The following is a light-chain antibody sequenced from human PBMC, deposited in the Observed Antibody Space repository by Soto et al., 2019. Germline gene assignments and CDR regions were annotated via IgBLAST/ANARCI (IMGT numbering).Light chain of an antibody. J-gene: IGLJ3*02. Sequence: QPVLTQPPSASGTPGQRVTISCSGSSSNIGSNNVNWYQQLPGTAPKLLIYSNNQRPSGVPDRFSGSKSGTSASLAISGLQSEDEADYYCVAWDDSLNGVVFGGGTKVTVL. CDR2: SNN. CDR3: VAWDDSLNGVV. CDR1: SSNIGSNN. V-gene: IGLV1-44*01.